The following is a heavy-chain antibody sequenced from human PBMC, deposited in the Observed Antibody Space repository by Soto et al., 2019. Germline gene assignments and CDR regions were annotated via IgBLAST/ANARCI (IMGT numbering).Heavy chain of an antibody. CDR2: ISGSGGST. V-gene: IGHV3-23*01. D-gene: IGHD5-18*01. CDR3: AKSNLIQLWLRGYYYGMDV. CDR1: GFTFSSYA. Sequence: PGGSLRLSCAASGFTFSSYATSWVRQAPGKGLEWVSAISGSGGSTYYADSVKGRFTISRDNSKNTLYLQMNSLRAEDTAVYYCAKSNLIQLWLRGYYYGMDVWGQGTTVTVSS. J-gene: IGHJ6*02.